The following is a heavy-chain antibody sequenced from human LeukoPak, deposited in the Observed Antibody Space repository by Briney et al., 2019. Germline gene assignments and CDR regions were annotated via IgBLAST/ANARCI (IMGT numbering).Heavy chain of an antibody. V-gene: IGHV1-2*06. J-gene: IGHJ6*02. Sequence: ASVKVSCKASGYLFIGYYIHWVRQAPGHGLEWMGRINPKNGGTNYAQEFQGRVTMTRDTSITTAYMELSRLRSDASAIYYCASPRYCSGSTCYNDFYFGMDVWGQGTTVTVSS. D-gene: IGHD2-15*01. CDR1: GYLFIGYY. CDR3: ASPRYCSGSTCYNDFYFGMDV. CDR2: INPKNGGT.